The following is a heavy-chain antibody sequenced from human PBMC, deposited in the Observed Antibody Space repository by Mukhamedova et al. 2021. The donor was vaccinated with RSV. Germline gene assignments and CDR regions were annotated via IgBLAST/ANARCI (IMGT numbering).Heavy chain of an antibody. V-gene: IGHV3-53*01. D-gene: IGHD5-12*01. CDR2: IYSGGST. CDR3: VGGPGWIFDY. J-gene: IGHJ4*02. Sequence: LEWVSVIYSGGSTYYADSVKGRFTISRDNSRNTVYLQMNSLRAEDTAVYYCVGGPGWIFDYWGQGT.